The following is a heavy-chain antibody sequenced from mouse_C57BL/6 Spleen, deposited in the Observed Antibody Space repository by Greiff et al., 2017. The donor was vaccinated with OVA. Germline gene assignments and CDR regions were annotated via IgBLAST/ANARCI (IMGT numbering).Heavy chain of an antibody. CDR3: AIMRGAWFAY. CDR2: INPSTGGT. V-gene: IGHV1-42*01. CDR1: GYSFTGYY. Sequence: VQLQQSGPELVKPGASVKISCKASGYSFTGYYMNWVKQSPEKSLEWIGEINPSTGGTTYNQKFKAKATLTVDKSSSTAYMQLKSLTSEDSAVYYWAIMRGAWFAYWGQGTLVTVSA. J-gene: IGHJ3*01.